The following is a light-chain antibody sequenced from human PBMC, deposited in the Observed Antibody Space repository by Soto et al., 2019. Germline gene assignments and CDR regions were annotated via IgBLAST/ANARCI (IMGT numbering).Light chain of an antibody. CDR1: QDISNY. Sequence: DIQMTQSPSSLSASIGDRVTITCRASQDISNYLAWYQQTPGTVPKLLIYDASTLRSGVPSRFSGRGSGTEFTLTISSLQPEDVATYYCQKYRSLTPWTFGQGTKVEI. CDR3: QKYRSLTPWT. J-gene: IGKJ1*01. CDR2: DAS. V-gene: IGKV1-27*01.